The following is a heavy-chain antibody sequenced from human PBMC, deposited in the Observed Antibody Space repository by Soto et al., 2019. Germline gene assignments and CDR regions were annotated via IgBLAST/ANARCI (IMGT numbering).Heavy chain of an antibody. Sequence: QVQLVQSGAEVKKPGASVKVSCKASGYTFTSYGISWVRQAPGQGLEWMGWISAYNGNTNYAQKRQGRVTMTTDTSTGTAYLGLRSLESDDTAGYLCAGELGGWGDYWGQGTLVTAYS. V-gene: IGHV1-18*01. CDR2: ISAYNGNT. CDR3: AGELGGWGDY. J-gene: IGHJ4*02. CDR1: GYTFTSYG. D-gene: IGHD3-16*01.